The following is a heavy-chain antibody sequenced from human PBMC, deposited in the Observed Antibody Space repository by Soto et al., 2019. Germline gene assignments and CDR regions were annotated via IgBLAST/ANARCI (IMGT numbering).Heavy chain of an antibody. CDR1: GYTFTSYG. D-gene: IGHD2-15*01. CDR3: ARGRRYCSGGSCYSGDYYFDY. CDR2: ISAYNGNT. V-gene: IGHV1-18*01. Sequence: ASVKVSCKASGYTFTSYGISWVRQAPGQRNEWMRWISAYNGNTNYAQKIQGRVTMTTDTSTSTAYMELRSLRSDDTAVYYCARGRRYCSGGSCYSGDYYFDYWGQGTLVTVPQ. J-gene: IGHJ4*02.